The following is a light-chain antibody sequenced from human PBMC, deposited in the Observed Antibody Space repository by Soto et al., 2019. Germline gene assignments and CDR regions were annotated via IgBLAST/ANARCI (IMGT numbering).Light chain of an antibody. V-gene: IGLV2-14*01. CDR2: GVS. Sequence: QSVLTQPASVSGSPGQSITISCTGTSSDVGGYDYVSWYQQHPGKAPKLMIYGVSNRPSGTSNRFSGSKSGNTASLTISGLQADDEADYYCSSYSSTSTWVFGGGTKLTVL. CDR1: SSDVGGYDY. CDR3: SSYSSTSTWV. J-gene: IGLJ3*02.